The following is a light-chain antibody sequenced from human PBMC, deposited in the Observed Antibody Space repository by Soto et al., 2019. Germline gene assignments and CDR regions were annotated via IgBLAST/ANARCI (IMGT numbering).Light chain of an antibody. Sequence: DIQMTQSPSTLSASVGDRVSITCRASQSISRQLAWYQQKPGKAPNLLIYQASNLETGVPSRFTGSGSGTVFTLTISCMPSHDLAPYYCLQYQSYWTFGQGTKVEVK. CDR3: LQYQSYWT. CDR2: QAS. V-gene: IGKV1-5*03. CDR1: QSISRQ. J-gene: IGKJ1*01.